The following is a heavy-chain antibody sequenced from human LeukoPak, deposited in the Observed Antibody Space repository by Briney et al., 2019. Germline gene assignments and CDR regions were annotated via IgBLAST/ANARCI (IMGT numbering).Heavy chain of an antibody. CDR3: ARNLGYCSGGSCLGAFDI. Sequence: ASVKVSCKASGYTFTSYAMHWVRQAPGQRLEWMGWINAGNGNTKYSQELQGRVTITRDTSASTAYMELSSLRSEDMAVYYCARNLGYCSGGSCLGAFDIWGQGTMVTVSS. V-gene: IGHV1-3*03. CDR1: GYTFTSYA. D-gene: IGHD2-15*01. CDR2: INAGNGNT. J-gene: IGHJ3*02.